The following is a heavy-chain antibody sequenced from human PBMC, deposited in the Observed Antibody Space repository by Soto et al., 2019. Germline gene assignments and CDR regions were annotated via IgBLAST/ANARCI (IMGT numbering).Heavy chain of an antibody. D-gene: IGHD2-21*02. V-gene: IGHV3-30*03. CDR3: AREEHIVVVTAIPAEYFQH. J-gene: IGHJ1*01. CDR2: ISNDGINK. Sequence: QVHLVESGGGVVQPGRSLRLSCAGSGFIFSNYGIHWVRQAPGKGLEWVAAISNDGINKNYAESVKGRFSISRDNSKNTLYLQMDSLRAEDTAVYFCAREEHIVVVTAIPAEYFQHWGQGTLVTVSS. CDR1: GFIFSNYG.